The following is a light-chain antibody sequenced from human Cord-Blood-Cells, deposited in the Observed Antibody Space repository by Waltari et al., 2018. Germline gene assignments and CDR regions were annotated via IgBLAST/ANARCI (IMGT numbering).Light chain of an antibody. CDR2: EAS. V-gene: IGKV3-11*01. CDR1: QSVRSY. Sequence: EIVLTQSPATLSLSPGERAPISCRAGQSVRSYLAWYQQKPGQAPRLLIYEASKRATGIPARFSGSGSGTDVTLTISSLEPEDFAVYYCQQRSNWLITVGQGTRLEIK. J-gene: IGKJ5*01. CDR3: QQRSNWLIT.